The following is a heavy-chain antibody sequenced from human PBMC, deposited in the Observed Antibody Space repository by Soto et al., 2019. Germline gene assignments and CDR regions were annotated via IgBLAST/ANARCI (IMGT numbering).Heavy chain of an antibody. CDR2: IYWDDDK. J-gene: IGHJ4*02. CDR1: GFSLSTSGVV. D-gene: IGHD6-25*01. CDR3: VHSIRSRAAD. V-gene: IGHV2-5*02. Sequence: QITLKESGPTLVKPTQTLTLTCTFSGFSLSTSGVVVGWIRQPPGKALEWLALIYWDDDKRYSPSLKSRLTINXDTSKNQVFLTMTNMDPVDTATYYCVHSIRSRAADWGQGTLVTVSS.